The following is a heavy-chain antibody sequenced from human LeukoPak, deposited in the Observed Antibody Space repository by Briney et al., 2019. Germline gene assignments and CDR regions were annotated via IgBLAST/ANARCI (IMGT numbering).Heavy chain of an antibody. D-gene: IGHD2/OR15-2a*01. CDR2: INPNSGGT. CDR3: ARSTTPNENEYFEH. CDR1: GYTFSNYD. V-gene: IGHV1-2*02. J-gene: IGHJ1*01. Sequence: GASVKVSCKASGYTFSNYDINWVRQAPGQGLEWMGWINPNSGGTNFIQKFQGRVTMTRDTSISTAYMELSRLRSDDTAVYYCARSTTPNENEYFEHWGQGTLVTVSS.